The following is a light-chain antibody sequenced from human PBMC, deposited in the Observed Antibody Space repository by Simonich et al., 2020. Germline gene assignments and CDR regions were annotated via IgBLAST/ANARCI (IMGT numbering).Light chain of an antibody. J-gene: IGLJ2*01. CDR2: EDN. V-gene: IGLV6-57*01. CDR1: SGSIASNY. Sequence: NFMLTQPHSVSESPGKTVTISCTRISGSIASNYVQWYQQRPGSSPPTVIYEDNQRPSGVPDRFSGSSDSSSNSASLTISGLKTEDEADYYCQSYDSSNVVFGGGTKLTVL. CDR3: QSYDSSNVV.